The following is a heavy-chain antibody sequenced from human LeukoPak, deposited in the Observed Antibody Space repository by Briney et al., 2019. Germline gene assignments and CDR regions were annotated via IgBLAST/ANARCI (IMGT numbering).Heavy chain of an antibody. V-gene: IGHV3-30*04. CDR2: ISYDGSDK. CDR3: ARAYYDILTGYYSGLNY. J-gene: IGHJ4*02. CDR1: GFTFSSYA. D-gene: IGHD3-9*01. Sequence: GGSLRLSCAASGFTFSSYAMYWVRQAPGKGLEWVAVISYDGSDKFYADSVKGRFTISRDSSKNTLYLQMNSLRAEDTAVYYCARAYYDILTGYYSGLNYWGQGTLVTVSS.